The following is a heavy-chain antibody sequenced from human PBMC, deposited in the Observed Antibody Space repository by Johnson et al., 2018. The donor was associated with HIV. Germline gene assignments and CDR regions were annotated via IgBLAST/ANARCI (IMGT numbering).Heavy chain of an antibody. V-gene: IGHV3-66*01. CDR3: ARDRHSSSFDAFDI. D-gene: IGHD6-6*01. CDR1: GFTVSRNY. Sequence: EMQLVESGGGLVLPGGSLRLSCAASGFTVSRNYMNWVRQAPGKGLEWVSVIYSGGSTYYADSVKGRFTISRDNSKNTLYLQMNSLRAEDTAVYYCARDRHSSSFDAFDIWGQGTMVTVSS. CDR2: IYSGGST. J-gene: IGHJ3*02.